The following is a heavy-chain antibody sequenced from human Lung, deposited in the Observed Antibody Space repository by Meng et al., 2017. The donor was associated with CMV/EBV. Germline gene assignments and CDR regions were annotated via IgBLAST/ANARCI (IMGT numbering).Heavy chain of an antibody. CDR1: GYTFTSYY. CDR3: ARDNEDPEGYQQIYKRESWFDP. D-gene: IGHD2-2*02. J-gene: IGHJ5*02. CDR2: INPSGGST. V-gene: IGHV1-46*01. Sequence: ASVXVSXKASGYTFTSYYMHWVRQAPGQGLEWMGIINPSGGSTSYAQQFQGRVTMTRDTSTSTVYMELSSLRSEDTAVYYCARDNEDPEGYQQIYKRESWFDPXGQGXLVTVSS.